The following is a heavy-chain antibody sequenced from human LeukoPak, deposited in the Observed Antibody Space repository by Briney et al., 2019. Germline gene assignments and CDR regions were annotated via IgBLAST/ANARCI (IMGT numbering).Heavy chain of an antibody. CDR2: INHSGST. V-gene: IGHV4-34*01. J-gene: IGHJ6*02. CDR1: GGSFSGYY. Sequence: SETLSLTCAVYGGSFSGYYWSWIRQPPGKGLEWIGEINHSGSTNYNPSLKSRVTISVDTSKNQFSLKLSSVTAADTAVYYCATRMGYYGMDVWGQGTTVTVSS. D-gene: IGHD3-16*01. CDR3: ATRMGYYGMDV.